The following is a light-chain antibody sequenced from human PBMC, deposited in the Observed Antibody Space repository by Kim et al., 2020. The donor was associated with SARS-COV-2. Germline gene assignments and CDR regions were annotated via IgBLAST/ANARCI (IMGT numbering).Light chain of an antibody. CDR1: QSLVYSDGNVY. CDR3: MQGSHWPPT. CDR2: KVS. Sequence: DVVMTQSPLSLSVTLGQPASISCRSSQSLVYSDGNVYLNWFQQRPGQSPRRLLYKVSSRDSGVPDRFSGSGSGTDFTLKISRVDAEDVGIYYCMQGSHWPPTFGQGTKVDIK. J-gene: IGKJ1*01. V-gene: IGKV2-30*01.